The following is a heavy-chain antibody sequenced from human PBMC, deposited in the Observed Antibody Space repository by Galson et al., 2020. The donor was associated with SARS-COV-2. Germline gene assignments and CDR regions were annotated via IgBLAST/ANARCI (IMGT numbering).Heavy chain of an antibody. J-gene: IGHJ4*02. CDR3: AKGIGLYSSGWYYFDY. V-gene: IGHV3-21*01. CDR2: ISSSSSYI. Sequence: GESLKISCAASGFTFSSYSMNWVRQAPGKGLEWVSSISSSSSYIYYADSVKGRFTISRDNDKNSLYLQMNSLRAEDTAVYYCAKGIGLYSSGWYYFDYWGQGTLVTVSS. D-gene: IGHD6-19*01. CDR1: GFTFSSYS.